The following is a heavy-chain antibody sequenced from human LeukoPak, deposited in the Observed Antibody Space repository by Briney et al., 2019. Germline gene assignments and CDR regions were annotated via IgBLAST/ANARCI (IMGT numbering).Heavy chain of an antibody. V-gene: IGHV3-11*06. CDR1: GFTFSDYY. CDR3: ALSGSYYNFDY. J-gene: IGHJ4*02. D-gene: IGHD1-26*01. Sequence: GGSLRLSCAASGFTFSDYYMSWIRQAPGKGLEWVSYISSSSYTNYADSVKGRFTISRDNAKNSLYLQMNSLRAEDTAVYYCALSGSYYNFDYWGQGTLVTVSS. CDR2: ISSSSYT.